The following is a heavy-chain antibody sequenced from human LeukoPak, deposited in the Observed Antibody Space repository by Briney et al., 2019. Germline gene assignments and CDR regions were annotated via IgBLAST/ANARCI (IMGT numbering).Heavy chain of an antibody. Sequence: SVKVSCKASGYTFTSYGISWVRQAPGQGLEWMGWISAYNGNTNYAQKLQGRVTMTTDTSTSTAYMELRSLRSDDTAVYYCARVQEGTYCGGDCPSFDYWGQGTLVTVSS. J-gene: IGHJ4*02. CDR2: ISAYNGNT. V-gene: IGHV1-18*01. CDR1: GYTFTSYG. CDR3: ARVQEGTYCGGDCPSFDY. D-gene: IGHD2-21*02.